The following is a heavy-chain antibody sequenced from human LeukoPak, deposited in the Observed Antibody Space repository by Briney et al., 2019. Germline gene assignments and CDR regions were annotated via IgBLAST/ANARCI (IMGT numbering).Heavy chain of an antibody. CDR3: ARGSGSYYYGYDY. Sequence: PSETLSLTCTVSGGSISSYYWSWIRQPPGKGLEWIGYIYYSGSTNYNPFLKSRVTLSVDTSKNQFSLKLSSVTAADTAVYYCARGSGSYYYGYDYWGQGTLVTVSS. CDR2: IYYSGST. CDR1: GGSISSYY. V-gene: IGHV4-59*01. J-gene: IGHJ4*02. D-gene: IGHD1-26*01.